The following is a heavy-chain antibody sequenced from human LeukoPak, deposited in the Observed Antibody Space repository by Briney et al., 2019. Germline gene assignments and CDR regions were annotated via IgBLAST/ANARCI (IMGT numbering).Heavy chain of an antibody. CDR1: GYTFTSYA. D-gene: IGHD3-3*01. Sequence: GASVKVSCKASGYTFTSYAMHWVRQAPGQRLEWMGWINAGNGNIKYSQKFQGRVTITRDTSASTAYMELRSLRSDDTAVYYCARDYRSEITIFGVVNLDYWGQGTLVTVSS. CDR2: INAGNGNI. J-gene: IGHJ4*02. V-gene: IGHV1-3*01. CDR3: ARDYRSEITIFGVVNLDY.